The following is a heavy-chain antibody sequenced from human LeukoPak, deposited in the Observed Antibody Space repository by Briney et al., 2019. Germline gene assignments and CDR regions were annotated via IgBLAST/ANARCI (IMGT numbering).Heavy chain of an antibody. V-gene: IGHV3-48*01. D-gene: IGHD1-14*01. CDR2: ISSRGTTM. Sequence: PGGSLRLSCAASGFTFSSYDMNWVRQAPGKGPEWVSYISSRGTTMYYADSVKGRFTISRDNAKNSLDLQMNSLRAEDTAVYYCTRDPRNLDYWGQGTLVTVSS. CDR3: TRDPRNLDY. J-gene: IGHJ4*02. CDR1: GFTFSSYD.